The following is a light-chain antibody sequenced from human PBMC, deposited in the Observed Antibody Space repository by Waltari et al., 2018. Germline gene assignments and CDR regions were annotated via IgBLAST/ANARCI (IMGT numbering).Light chain of an antibody. V-gene: IGKV4-1*01. CDR3: QQYDRSRT. CDR2: WAS. CDR1: QSVFYRSDNKNY. J-gene: IGKJ1*01. Sequence: DIVMTQSPDSLAVSLGERATIDCKSSQSVFYRSDNKNYLAWYQHKPGQPPKLLFYWASTRESGVPDRFSASGAGTDFTLTINNLQAEDVAVYYCQQYDRSRTFGQGTKVEIK.